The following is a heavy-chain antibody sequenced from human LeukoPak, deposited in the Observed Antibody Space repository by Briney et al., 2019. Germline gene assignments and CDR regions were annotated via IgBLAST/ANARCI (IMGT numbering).Heavy chain of an antibody. D-gene: IGHD3-10*01. J-gene: IGHJ3*02. CDR3: AHRSMVRGSSDAFDI. Sequence: SGPTLVKPSQTLTLTFTCSGFSLSTSGPGKGLIRQPPGKALEWTTLISWADDKRYIPSLNSRLTITKDTSKNQVVLTMTNMDPVDTATYCCAHRSMVRGSSDAFDIWGQGTMVTVSS. CDR2: ISWADDK. V-gene: IGHV2-5*02. CDR1: GFSLSTSGPG.